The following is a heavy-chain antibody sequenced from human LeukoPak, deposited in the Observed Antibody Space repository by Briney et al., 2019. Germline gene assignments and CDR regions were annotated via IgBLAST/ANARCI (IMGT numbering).Heavy chain of an antibody. CDR2: ISDSGNVV. D-gene: IGHD6-19*01. CDR1: GFDFRSYE. Sequence: PGGSLRLSCAASGFDFRSYEMNWVRQVPGKGLQWLAYISDSGNVVYYAESVKGRFTISRDNTKNSVYLQMRNLTVEDTATYYCARDVETSGWSPFDYWGQGTLVAVSS. V-gene: IGHV3-48*03. CDR3: ARDVETSGWSPFDY. J-gene: IGHJ4*02.